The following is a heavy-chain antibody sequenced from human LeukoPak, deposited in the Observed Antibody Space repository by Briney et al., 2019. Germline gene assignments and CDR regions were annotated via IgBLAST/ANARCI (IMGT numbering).Heavy chain of an antibody. D-gene: IGHD2-2*02. V-gene: IGHV1-2*02. CDR2: INPNSGGT. Sequence: ASVKVSCKASGYTFTGYYVHWVRQAPGQGLEWMGWINPNSGGTNYAQKFQGRVTMTRDTSISTAYMELSSLRSDDTAGYYCATGGYCSSTSCYMPFDYWGQGTLVTVSS. CDR3: ATGGYCSSTSCYMPFDY. J-gene: IGHJ4*02. CDR1: GYTFTGYY.